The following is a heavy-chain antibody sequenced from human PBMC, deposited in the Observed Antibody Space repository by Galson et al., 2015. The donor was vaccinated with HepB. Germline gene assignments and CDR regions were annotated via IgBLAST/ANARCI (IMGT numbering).Heavy chain of an antibody. J-gene: IGHJ6*02. CDR3: TADSNYVLEPPDYYYGMDV. D-gene: IGHD4-11*01. Sequence: SLRLSCAASGFTFSNAWMSWVRQAPGKGLEWVGRIKSKTDGGTTDYAAPVKGRFTISRDDSKNTLYLQMNSLKTEDTAVHYCTADSNYVLEPPDYYYGMDVWGQGTTVTVSS. CDR1: GFTFSNAW. CDR2: IKSKTDGGTT. V-gene: IGHV3-15*01.